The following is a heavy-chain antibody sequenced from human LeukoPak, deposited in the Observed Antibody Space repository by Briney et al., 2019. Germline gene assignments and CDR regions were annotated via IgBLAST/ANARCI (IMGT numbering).Heavy chain of an antibody. J-gene: IGHJ3*02. Sequence: PGRSLRLSCAASGFTFSSYATHWVRQAPGKGLEWVAVISYDGSNKYYADSVRGRFTISRDNSKNTLYLQMNSLRAEDTAVYYCAREDIRIRDAFDIWGQGTMVTVSS. D-gene: IGHD5-12*01. CDR2: ISYDGSNK. V-gene: IGHV3-30*04. CDR1: GFTFSSYA. CDR3: AREDIRIRDAFDI.